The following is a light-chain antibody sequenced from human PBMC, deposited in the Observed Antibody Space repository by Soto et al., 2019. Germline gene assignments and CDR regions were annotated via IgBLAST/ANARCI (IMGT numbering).Light chain of an antibody. CDR1: SSDVGGYNY. CDR2: EVS. Sequence: QSALTQPASVSGSPGQSITISCTGTSSDVGGYNYVSWYQQHPGKAPKLMIYEVSNRPSGGSNRFSGSKSGNTTALTISGLLAEDEADYCCSSYSRSSTLVFGTGTKVTVL. V-gene: IGLV2-14*01. CDR3: SSYSRSSTLV. J-gene: IGLJ1*01.